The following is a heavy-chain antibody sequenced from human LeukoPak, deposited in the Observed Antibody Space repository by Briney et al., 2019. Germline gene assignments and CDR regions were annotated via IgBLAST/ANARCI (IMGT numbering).Heavy chain of an antibody. J-gene: IGHJ6*02. CDR2: INPSGGST. D-gene: IGHD2-2*01. Sequence: ASVKVSCKASGYTFTSYYMHWVRQAPGQGLEWMGIINPSGGSTSYAQKFQGRVTMTRDTSTSTVYMELSSLRSEDTAVYYCATGQLLFGSYYYGMDVWGQGTTVTVSS. CDR3: ATGQLLFGSYYYGMDV. CDR1: GYTFTSYY. V-gene: IGHV1-46*01.